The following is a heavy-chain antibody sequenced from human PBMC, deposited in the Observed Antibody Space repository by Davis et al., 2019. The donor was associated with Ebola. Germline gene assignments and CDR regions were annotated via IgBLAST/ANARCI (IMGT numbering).Heavy chain of an antibody. D-gene: IGHD2-2*01. V-gene: IGHV1-18*01. CDR3: AREVVVVPGNWFDP. CDR1: GYTFINYG. Sequence: ASVKVSCKASGYTFINYGISWVRQAPGQGLEWMGWISVYNSNTKYAQKLQGRVTMTTDTSTSTAYMELRSLRSEDTAVYYCAREVVVVPGNWFDPWGQGTLVTVSS. CDR2: ISVYNSNT. J-gene: IGHJ5*02.